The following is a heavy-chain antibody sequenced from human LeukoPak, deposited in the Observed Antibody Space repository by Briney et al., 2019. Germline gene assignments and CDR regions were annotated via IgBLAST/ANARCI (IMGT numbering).Heavy chain of an antibody. J-gene: IGHJ6*02. CDR2: IYYSGST. D-gene: IGHD3-10*01. Sequence: SETLSLTCTVSGGSISSYYWSWIRQPPGKGLEWIGYIYYSGSTNYSPSLKSRVTISVDTSKNQFSLKLSSVTAADTAVYYCARHLSGYYYGMDVWGQGTTVTVSS. CDR1: GGSISSYY. CDR3: ARHLSGYYYGMDV. V-gene: IGHV4-59*08.